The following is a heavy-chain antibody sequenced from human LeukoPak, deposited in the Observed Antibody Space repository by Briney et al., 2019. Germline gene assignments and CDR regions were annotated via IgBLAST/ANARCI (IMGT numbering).Heavy chain of an antibody. CDR1: GASVSSGSHS. D-gene: IGHD6-13*01. CDR2: IYYTGRT. Sequence: SETLSLTCTVSGASVSSGSHSWGWIRQPPGKGLEWTGSIYYTGRTYYNPSLKSRVTISVDTSMDQFSLKPSSVTAADTAVYFGAQSLGSSNWIGNWFDPWGQGTLVTVSS. CDR3: AQSLGSSNWIGNWFDP. J-gene: IGHJ5*02. V-gene: IGHV4-39*01.